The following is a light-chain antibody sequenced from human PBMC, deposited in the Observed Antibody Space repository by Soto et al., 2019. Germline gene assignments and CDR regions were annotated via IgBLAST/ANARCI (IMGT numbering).Light chain of an antibody. V-gene: IGKV3-20*01. J-gene: IGKJ4*01. CDR2: GAS. Sequence: EFVLTQSPGTLSLSPGERATLSCRDSQSVSNTFLAWYQQKPGQPPRLLIYGASTRGTGIPDRFSGSGSGTDFTLTISRLEPEDFAVYYCQRYGSSPPLTFGVGTKVEIK. CDR1: QSVSNTF. CDR3: QRYGSSPPLT.